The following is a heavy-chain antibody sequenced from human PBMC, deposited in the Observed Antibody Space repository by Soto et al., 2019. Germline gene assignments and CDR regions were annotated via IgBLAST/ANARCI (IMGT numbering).Heavy chain of an antibody. V-gene: IGHV3-33*01. CDR3: ARDSHVGSGWQLTADY. D-gene: IGHD6-19*01. CDR1: GFTFSSYG. J-gene: IGHJ4*02. CDR2: IWYDGSNK. Sequence: QVQLVESGGGVVQPGRSLRLSCAASGFTFSSYGMHWVRQAPVKGLECVAGIWYDGSNKYYAESVKGRFTISRDNSKNTLYLQMNSLRAEDTAVYYCARDSHVGSGWQLTADYWGQGTLVTVSS.